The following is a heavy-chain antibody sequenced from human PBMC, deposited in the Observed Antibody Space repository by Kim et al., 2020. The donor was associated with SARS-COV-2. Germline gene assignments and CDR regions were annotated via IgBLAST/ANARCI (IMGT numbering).Heavy chain of an antibody. CDR2: INAGNGNT. V-gene: IGHV1-3*01. D-gene: IGHD5-12*01. CDR1: GNTFNSYA. Sequence: ASVKVSCKASGNTFNSYAMHWVRQAPGQRLEWMGWINAGNGNTKYSQKFQGRVTITRDTSASTAYMELRSLRSEDTAVYYCVRGGYSGYDGGFDSWGQGTLVTVSS. CDR3: VRGGYSGYDGGFDS. J-gene: IGHJ4*02.